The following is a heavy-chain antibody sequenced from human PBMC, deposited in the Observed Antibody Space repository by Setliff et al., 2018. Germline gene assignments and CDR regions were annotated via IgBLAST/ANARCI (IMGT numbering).Heavy chain of an antibody. Sequence: SETLSLTCTVSGGSISNYYWSWTRQPPGKGLEWIGYIDYSGTTNSIPSLKSRVTISVDTSKNQFSLKLSSVTAADTAVYYCARHHTQYYSDSSGYFYEDWYFDLWGRSTLVT. CDR2: IDYSGTT. V-gene: IGHV4-59*08. CDR3: ARHHTQYYSDSSGYFYEDWYFDL. CDR1: GGSISNYY. D-gene: IGHD3-22*01. J-gene: IGHJ2*01.